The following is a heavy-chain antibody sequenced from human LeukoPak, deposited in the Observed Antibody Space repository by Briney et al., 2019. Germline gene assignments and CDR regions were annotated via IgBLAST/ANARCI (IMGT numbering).Heavy chain of an antibody. V-gene: IGHV3-30*02. CDR2: TRYDGSNK. CDR3: AKAGIAVAGTPGWFDP. J-gene: IGHJ5*02. Sequence: GGSLRLSCAASGFTFSSYSMNWVRQAPGKGLEWVAFTRYDGSNKYYADSVKGRFTISRDNSKNTLYLQMNSLRAEDTAVYYCAKAGIAVAGTPGWFDPWGQGTLVTVSS. D-gene: IGHD6-19*01. CDR1: GFTFSSYS.